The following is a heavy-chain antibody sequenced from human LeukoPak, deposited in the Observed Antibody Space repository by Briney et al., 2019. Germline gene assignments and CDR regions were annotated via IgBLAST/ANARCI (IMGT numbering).Heavy chain of an antibody. CDR2: IYYSGST. V-gene: IGHV4-59*01. D-gene: IGHD1-26*01. CDR3: ARGGDGLKWVN. J-gene: IGHJ4*02. Sequence: SETLSLTCTVSGGSISSYYWSWIRQPPGKGLEWIGYIYYSGSTNYNPSLKSRVTISVDTSKDQFSLKLSSVTAADTAVYYCARGGDGLKWVNWGQGTLVTVSS. CDR1: GGSISSYY.